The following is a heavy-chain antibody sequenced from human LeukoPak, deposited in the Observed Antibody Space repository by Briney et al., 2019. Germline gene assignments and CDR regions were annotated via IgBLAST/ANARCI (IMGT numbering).Heavy chain of an antibody. D-gene: IGHD3-22*01. V-gene: IGHV3-33*01. J-gene: IGHJ4*02. CDR3: ARDSRYYDSSGYYLEPDY. CDR1: GFTCSSYG. CDR2: IWYDGSNK. Sequence: GRSLTLSCAASGFTCSSYGMHWVRQAPGKGLEGVADIWYDGSNKYYADSVKGRFTISRDNSKNTLYLQMNSLRAEDTAVYYCARDSRYYDSSGYYLEPDYWGQGTLVTVSS.